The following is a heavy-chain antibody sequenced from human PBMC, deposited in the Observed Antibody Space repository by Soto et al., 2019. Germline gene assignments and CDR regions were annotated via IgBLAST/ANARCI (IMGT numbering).Heavy chain of an antibody. Sequence: QVQLVESGGGVVQPGRSLRLSCAASGFTFSSYAMHWVRQAPGKGLEWVAVISYDGSNKYYADSVKGRFTISSDNSKNPQYLQMNSLRAEDTAVYYCAKWPRGGTFDYWGQGTLVTVSS. J-gene: IGHJ4*02. CDR3: AKWPRGGTFDY. V-gene: IGHV3-30-3*02. CDR2: ISYDGSNK. D-gene: IGHD3-16*01. CDR1: GFTFSSYA.